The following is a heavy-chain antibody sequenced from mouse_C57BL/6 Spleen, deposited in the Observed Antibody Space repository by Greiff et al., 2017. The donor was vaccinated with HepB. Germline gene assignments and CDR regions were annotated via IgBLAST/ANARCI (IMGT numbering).Heavy chain of an antibody. J-gene: IGHJ2*01. CDR1: GYAFSSSW. CDR3: ARGTGYFDY. D-gene: IGHD4-1*01. V-gene: IGHV1-82*01. Sequence: VKLQQSGPELVKPGASVKISCKASGYAFSSSWMNWVKQRPGKGLEWIGRIYPGDGDTNYNGKFKGKATLTADKSSSTAYMQLSSLTSEDSAVYFCARGTGYFDYWGQGTTLTVSS. CDR2: IYPGDGDT.